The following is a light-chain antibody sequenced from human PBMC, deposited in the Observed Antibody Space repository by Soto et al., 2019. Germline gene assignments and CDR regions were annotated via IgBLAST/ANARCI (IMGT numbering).Light chain of an antibody. V-gene: IGLV7-46*01. CDR1: TGAVTSGHY. J-gene: IGLJ1*01. CDR2: DTS. CDR3: LLSYSGCRPYV. Sequence: QAVVTQEPSLTVSPGGTVTLTCGSSTGAVTSGHYPYWFQQKPGQAPRTLIYDTSKKHFWTPARFSGSLLGGKAALTLSGAQPEDEADYYCLLSYSGCRPYVFGSGTTVTVL.